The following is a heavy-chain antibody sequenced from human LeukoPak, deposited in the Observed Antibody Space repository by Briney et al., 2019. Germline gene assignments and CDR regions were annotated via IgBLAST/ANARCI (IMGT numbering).Heavy chain of an antibody. CDR3: TTDAGKVGATCVDY. CDR2: IKSKTDGGTT. D-gene: IGHD1-26*01. Sequence: GGSLRLSCAASGFTFSNAWMSWVRQAPGKGLEWVGRIKSKTDGGTTDYAAPVKGRFTISRDDSKNTLYLQMNSLKTEDTAVYYCTTDAGKVGATCVDYWGQGTLVTVSS. V-gene: IGHV3-15*01. J-gene: IGHJ4*02. CDR1: GFTFSNAW.